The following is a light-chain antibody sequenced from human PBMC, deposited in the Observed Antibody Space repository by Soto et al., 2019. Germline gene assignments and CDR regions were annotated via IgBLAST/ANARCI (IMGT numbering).Light chain of an antibody. CDR3: QQYNSYPRI. V-gene: IGKV1-5*01. CDR2: DAS. Sequence: DVQMTQSPSTLSASVGDRVTITCRASQSISSWLAWYQQKPGKAPKLLIYDASSVESRVPSRFSGSGTGTEFTLTISSLQPDDFATYYCQQYNSYPRIFGQGTKLEIK. CDR1: QSISSW. J-gene: IGKJ2*01.